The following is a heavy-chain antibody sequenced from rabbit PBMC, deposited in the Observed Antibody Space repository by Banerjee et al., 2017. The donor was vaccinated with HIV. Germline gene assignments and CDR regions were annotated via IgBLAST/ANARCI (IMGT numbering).Heavy chain of an antibody. CDR2: IYAGSSGRT. V-gene: IGHV1S45*01. D-gene: IGHD4-2*01. CDR1: GLDFSSSYW. J-gene: IGHJ4*01. Sequence: QEQLEESGGGLVKPEGSLTLTCKASGLDFSSSYWICWVRQAPGKGLEWIACIYAGSSGRTYYASWAKGRFTISKTSSTTVTLQMTSLTAADTATYFCARDNVAYGGGRDLWGQGTLVTVS. CDR3: ARDNVAYGGGRDL.